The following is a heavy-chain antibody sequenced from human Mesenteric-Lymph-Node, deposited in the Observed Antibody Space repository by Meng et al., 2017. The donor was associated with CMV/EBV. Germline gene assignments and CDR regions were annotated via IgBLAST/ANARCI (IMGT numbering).Heavy chain of an antibody. V-gene: IGHV1-69*05. Sequence: SVKVSCKASGGTFSSYAISWVRQAPGQGLEWMGGIIPIFGTANYAQKFQGRVTMTRDTSTSTVYMELSSLRSEDTAVYYCARVPSTRRWVFDYWGQGTLVTVSS. CDR3: ARVPSTRRWVFDY. J-gene: IGHJ4*02. CDR1: GGTFSSYA. D-gene: IGHD2-2*01. CDR2: IIPIFGTA.